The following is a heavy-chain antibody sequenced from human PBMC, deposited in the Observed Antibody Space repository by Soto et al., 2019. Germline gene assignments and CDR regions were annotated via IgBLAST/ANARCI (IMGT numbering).Heavy chain of an antibody. CDR3: APTPTRPKTIDY. CDR2: ISGSGGST. CDR1: GFTFSSYA. J-gene: IGHJ4*02. D-gene: IGHD2-15*01. Sequence: EVQLLESGGGLVQPGGSLRLSCAASGFTFSSYAMSWVRQAPGKGLEWVSAISGSGGSTYYADSVKGRFTISRDNSKNTLYLQMNSLRAEDTAVYYCAPTPTRPKTIDYWGQGTLVTVSS. V-gene: IGHV3-23*01.